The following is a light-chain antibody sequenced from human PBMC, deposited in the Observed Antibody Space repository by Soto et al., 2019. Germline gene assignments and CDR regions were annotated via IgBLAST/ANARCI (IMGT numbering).Light chain of an antibody. CDR1: SSNIGSNA. Sequence: HSVLTQPPSASGTPGQRVTISCSGSSSNIGSNAVNWYQQFPGTAPKLLFFRDSQRPSGVPDRFSGSKSGTSASLAISGLQSEDEADYYCAAWDDNLKGVMFGGGTKLTVL. J-gene: IGLJ3*02. V-gene: IGLV1-44*01. CDR3: AAWDDNLKGVM. CDR2: RDS.